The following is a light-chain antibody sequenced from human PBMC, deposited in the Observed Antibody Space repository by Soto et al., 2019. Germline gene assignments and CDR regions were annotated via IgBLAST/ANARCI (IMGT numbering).Light chain of an antibody. Sequence: DIVMTQSPDSLAVSLGERATINCKSSQSVLYSSNNKNYLAWYQQKPGQPPKLLISWASNRESGVPDRFSGSGSGTDFPLTISSLQAEDVAVYYCQQYYRTPQTFGQGTKVEIK. J-gene: IGKJ1*01. V-gene: IGKV4-1*01. CDR2: WAS. CDR1: QSVLYSSNNKNY. CDR3: QQYYRTPQT.